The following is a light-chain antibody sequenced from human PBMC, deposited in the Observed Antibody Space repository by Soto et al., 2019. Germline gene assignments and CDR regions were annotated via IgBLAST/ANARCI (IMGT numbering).Light chain of an antibody. CDR2: EVS. Sequence: QSALTQPPSASGSPGQSVTISCTGTSSDVGGYNYVSWYQQHPGKAPKLMIYEVSKRPSGVPDRFSGSKSGNTASLTVSGLQVEDEADYYCSSYAGSNNLVFGTGTKVTVL. CDR1: SSDVGGYNY. V-gene: IGLV2-8*01. J-gene: IGLJ1*01. CDR3: SSYAGSNNLV.